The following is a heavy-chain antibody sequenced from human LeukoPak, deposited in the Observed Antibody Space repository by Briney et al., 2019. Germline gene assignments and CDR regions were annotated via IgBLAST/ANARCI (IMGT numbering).Heavy chain of an antibody. CDR3: TSRSSWSYYYYGMDV. V-gene: IGHV3-15*01. D-gene: IGHD6-13*01. J-gene: IGHJ6*02. CDR2: IKSKTDGGTT. Sequence: PGGSLRLSCAASGFTFSNAWMSWVRQAPGKGLEWVGRIKSKTDGGTTDYAAPVKGRFTTSRDDSKNTLYLQMNSLKTEDTAVYYCTSRSSWSYYYYGMDVWGQGTTVTVSS. CDR1: GFTFSNAW.